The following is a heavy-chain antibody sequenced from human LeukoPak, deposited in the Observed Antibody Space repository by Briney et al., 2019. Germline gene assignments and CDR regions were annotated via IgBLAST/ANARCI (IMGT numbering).Heavy chain of an antibody. J-gene: IGHJ4*02. D-gene: IGHD1-14*01. V-gene: IGHV3-73*01. CDR1: GFTFSGSA. CDR3: TRPQSIPD. CDR2: IRSKANSYAT. Sequence: GGSLRLSCAVSGFTFSGSAMHWVRQASGKGLERVGRIRSKANSYATAYAASVKGRFTISRDDSKNTAYLQMNSLKTEDTAVYYCTRPQSIPDWGQGTLVTVSS.